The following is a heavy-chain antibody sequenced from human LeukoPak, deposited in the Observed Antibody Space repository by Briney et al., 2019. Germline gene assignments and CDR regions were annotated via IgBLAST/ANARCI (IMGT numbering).Heavy chain of an antibody. Sequence: ASVKVSCKAFGYTFTAYYMHWVRQAPRQGLEWMGWINPESGDTNYAQKFQGRVTMTRDTSISTAYMELSSLGSDDTAVYYCARDVGYSGYAPLGYWGQGTLVTVSS. CDR3: ARDVGYSGYAPLGY. J-gene: IGHJ4*02. CDR1: GYTFTAYY. V-gene: IGHV1-2*02. D-gene: IGHD5-12*01. CDR2: INPESGDT.